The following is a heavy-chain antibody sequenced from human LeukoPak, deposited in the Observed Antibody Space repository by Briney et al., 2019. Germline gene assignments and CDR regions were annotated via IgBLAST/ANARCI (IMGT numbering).Heavy chain of an antibody. Sequence: ASVKVSSKASGYTFTSYGISWVRQAPGQGLEWMGWISAYNGNTNYAQKLQGRVTMTEDTSTDTAYMELSSLRSEDTAVYYCAPTLPLGEAAFDIWGQGTMVTVSS. V-gene: IGHV1-18*01. CDR1: GYTFTSYG. CDR2: ISAYNGNT. D-gene: IGHD2-15*01. CDR3: APTLPLGEAAFDI. J-gene: IGHJ3*02.